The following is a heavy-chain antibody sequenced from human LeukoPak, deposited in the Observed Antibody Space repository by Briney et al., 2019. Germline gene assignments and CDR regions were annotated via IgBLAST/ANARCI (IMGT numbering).Heavy chain of an antibody. CDR2: IYKSGST. Sequence: GGSLRLSCAASGFTVSSHYMSWVRQAPGKGLEWVSVIYKSGSTYYADSVKGRFTISRDSSKNTLYLQMSSLRGDDTAVYYCSRIEEYSSSWFGGGYFDHWGQGTLVTVSS. CDR1: GFTVSSHY. D-gene: IGHD6-13*01. V-gene: IGHV3-66*02. J-gene: IGHJ4*02. CDR3: SRIEEYSSSWFGGGYFDH.